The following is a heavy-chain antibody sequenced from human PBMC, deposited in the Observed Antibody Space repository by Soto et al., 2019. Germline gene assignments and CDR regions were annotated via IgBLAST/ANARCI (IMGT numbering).Heavy chain of an antibody. CDR1: GFTFSSYA. CDR3: AKDLIPYVDTAMVTDY. J-gene: IGHJ4*02. V-gene: IGHV3-23*01. D-gene: IGHD5-18*01. CDR2: ISGSGGST. Sequence: PGGSLRLSCAASGFTFSSYAMSWVRQAPGKGLEWVSAISGSGGSTYYADSVKGRFTISRDNSKNTLYLQMNSLRAEDTAVYYCAKDLIPYVDTAMVTDYWGQGTLVTVSS.